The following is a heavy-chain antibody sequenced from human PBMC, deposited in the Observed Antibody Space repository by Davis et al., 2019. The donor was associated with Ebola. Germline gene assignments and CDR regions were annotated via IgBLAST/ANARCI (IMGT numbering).Heavy chain of an antibody. D-gene: IGHD2-2*01. V-gene: IGHV3-48*03. CDR1: GFTFSSYE. J-gene: IGHJ6*02. CDR3: ARDLAGDIVVVPAAMQGYYYYYGMDV. Sequence: GESLKISCAASGFTFSSYEMNWVRQAPGKGLEWVSYISSSGSTIYYADSVKGRFTISRDNAKNSLYLQMNSLRAEDTAVYYCARDLAGDIVVVPAAMQGYYYYYGMDVWGQGTTVTVSS. CDR2: ISSSGSTI.